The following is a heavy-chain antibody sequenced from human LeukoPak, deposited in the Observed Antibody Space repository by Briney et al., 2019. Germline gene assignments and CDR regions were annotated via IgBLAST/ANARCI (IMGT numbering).Heavy chain of an antibody. D-gene: IGHD7-27*01. Sequence: TSETLSLTCAVYGGSFSGYYWSWIRQPPGKGLEWIGEINHSGSTNYNPSLKSRVTISVDTSKNQFSLKLSSVTAAATAVYYCAGPNWDFDYWGQGTLVTVSS. J-gene: IGHJ4*02. CDR2: INHSGST. V-gene: IGHV4-34*01. CDR1: GGSFSGYY. CDR3: AGPNWDFDY.